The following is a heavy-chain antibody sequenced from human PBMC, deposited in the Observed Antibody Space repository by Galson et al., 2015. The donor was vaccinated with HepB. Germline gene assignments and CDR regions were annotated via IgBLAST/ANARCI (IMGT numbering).Heavy chain of an antibody. V-gene: IGHV1-46*03. CDR3: TRGRGRSSSWYDWFDP. D-gene: IGHD6-13*01. J-gene: IGHJ5*02. CDR1: GYTFTSYH. Sequence: SVKVSCKASGYTFTSYHMHWVRQAPGQGLEWMGIIDPGGASTSYAQKFQGRVTMTRDTSTSIVYMELSSLRSEDTAVYYCTRGRGRSSSWYDWFDPWGQGTLVTVSS. CDR2: IDPGGAST.